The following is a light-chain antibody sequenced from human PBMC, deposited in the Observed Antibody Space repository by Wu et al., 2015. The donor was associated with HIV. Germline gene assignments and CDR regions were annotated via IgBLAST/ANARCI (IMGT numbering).Light chain of an antibody. V-gene: IGKV3D-15*01. CDR3: QQYREWPRT. J-gene: IGKJ1*01. Sequence: EIVLTQSPGTLSLSPGERATLSCRASQTINSNHLSWYQHKPGQAPRLLIYDVSTRATGIPARFSGSRSGTEFTLTISSLQSEDFAVYYCQQYREWPRTFG. CDR1: QTINSN. CDR2: DVS.